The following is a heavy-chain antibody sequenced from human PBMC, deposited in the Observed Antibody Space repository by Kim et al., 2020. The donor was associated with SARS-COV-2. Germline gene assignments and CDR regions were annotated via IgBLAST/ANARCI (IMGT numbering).Heavy chain of an antibody. J-gene: IGHJ2*01. CDR3: ARSGGYWYFDL. D-gene: IGHD1-26*01. CDR2: T. V-gene: IGHV4-39*07. Sequence: TSYSPSLKSRVTISVDTSKNQFSLKLSAVTAADTAVYYCARSGGYWYFDLWGRGTLVTVSS.